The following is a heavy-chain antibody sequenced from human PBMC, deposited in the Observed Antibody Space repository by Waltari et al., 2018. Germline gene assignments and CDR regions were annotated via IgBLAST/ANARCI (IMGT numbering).Heavy chain of an antibody. CDR2: VSGTSNYI. CDR1: GFTFSSYT. D-gene: IGHD2-21*02. J-gene: IGHJ3*01. CDR3: ARETEEAFDF. V-gene: IGHV3-21*01. Sequence: EVQLVESGGGLVKPGGSLRLSCAASGFTFSSYTMNWVRQAPGKGLEWVSSVSGTSNYIYHPDTVKGRFTTSRDNAKNSLYLQMNSLRAEDTAVYYWARETEEAFDFWGRGTMVTVSS.